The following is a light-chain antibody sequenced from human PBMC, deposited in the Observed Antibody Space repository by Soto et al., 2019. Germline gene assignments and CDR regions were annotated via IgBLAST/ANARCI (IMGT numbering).Light chain of an antibody. J-gene: IGLJ1*01. Sequence: QSVLTQPASVSGSPGQSITISCTGTSSGVGGYNYVSWYQQHPGKAPKLMIYDVTNRPSGVSNRFSGYKSGNTAFPTISGLQAEDEADYYCSSYTSSSTYVFGTGTKLTVL. CDR2: DVT. CDR3: SSYTSSSTYV. V-gene: IGLV2-14*03. CDR1: SSGVGGYNY.